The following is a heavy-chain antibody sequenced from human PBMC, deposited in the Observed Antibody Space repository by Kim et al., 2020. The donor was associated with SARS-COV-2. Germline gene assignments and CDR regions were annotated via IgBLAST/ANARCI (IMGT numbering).Heavy chain of an antibody. CDR2: INPNSGGT. V-gene: IGHV1-2*06. CDR1: GYTFTGYY. Sequence: ASVKVSCKASGYTFTGYYMHWVRQAPGQGLEWMGRINPNSGGTNYAQKFQGRVTMTRDTSISTAYMELSRLRSDDTAVYYCARPYAMYYYGSGSYPLFDYWGQGTLVTVSS. D-gene: IGHD3-10*01. J-gene: IGHJ4*02. CDR3: ARPYAMYYYGSGSYPLFDY.